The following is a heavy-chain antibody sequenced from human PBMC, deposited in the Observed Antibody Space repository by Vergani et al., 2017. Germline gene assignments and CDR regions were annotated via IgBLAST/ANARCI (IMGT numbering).Heavy chain of an antibody. CDR2: IKQDGSEK. CDR3: ARVERDMTPREGWYFDL. CDR1: GFTFSNYW. D-gene: IGHD1-1*01. Sequence: EVQLVESGGGLVQPGGSLRLSCAASGFTFSNYWMSWVRQAPGKGLEWVANIKQDGSEKNYVDSVKGRFTISRDNAKNSLYLQTNSLRAEETAVYYCARVERDMTPREGWYFDLWGRGTLVTVSS. J-gene: IGHJ2*01. V-gene: IGHV3-7*03.